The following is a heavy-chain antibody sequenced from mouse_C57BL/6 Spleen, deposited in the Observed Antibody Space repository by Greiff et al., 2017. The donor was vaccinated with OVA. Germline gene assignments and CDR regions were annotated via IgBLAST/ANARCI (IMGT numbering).Heavy chain of an antibody. CDR2: IYPGDGDT. J-gene: IGHJ3*01. CDR3: ARGDGDYDLAY. Sequence: LQESGPELVKPGASVKISCKASGYAFSSSWMNWVKQRPGKGLEWIGRIYPGDGDTNYNGKFKGKATLTADKSSSTAYMQLSSLTSEDSAVYFCARGDGDYDLAYWGQGTLVTVSA. V-gene: IGHV1-82*01. D-gene: IGHD2-4*01. CDR1: GYAFSSSW.